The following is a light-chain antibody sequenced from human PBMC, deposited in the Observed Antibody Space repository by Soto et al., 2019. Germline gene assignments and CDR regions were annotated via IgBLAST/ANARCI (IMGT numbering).Light chain of an antibody. CDR1: QSVSTK. CDR2: GAS. CDR3: QQYSSWPLT. V-gene: IGKV3-15*01. J-gene: IGKJ4*01. Sequence: EIVMTQSPATLSVSPGERATLSCRATQSVSTKLAWYQQKPGQAPRLLIYGASTGATGIPARFSGSGSGTEFTLIISSLQSEDFAVYYCQQYSSWPLTFGRGTKVEIK.